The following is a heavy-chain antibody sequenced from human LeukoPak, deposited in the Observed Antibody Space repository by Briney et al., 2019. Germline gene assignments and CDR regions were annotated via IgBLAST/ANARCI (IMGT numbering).Heavy chain of an antibody. D-gene: IGHD6-19*01. V-gene: IGHV3-23*01. CDR2: LSGSGGIT. CDR1: GFTFNSYA. Sequence: GRTLRLSCAASGFTFNSYATTGVRQAPGKGLERVSHLSGSGGITYYAASVKGRFSIFRDNSKNTLHLQMDSLRAEDTAVYYCAKTTAGNSSGRNPGWPVDYWGQGTLVSVSS. J-gene: IGHJ4*02. CDR3: AKTTAGNSSGRNPGWPVDY.